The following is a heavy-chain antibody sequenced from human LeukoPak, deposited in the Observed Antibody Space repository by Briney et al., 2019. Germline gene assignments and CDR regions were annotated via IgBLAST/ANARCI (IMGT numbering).Heavy chain of an antibody. CDR1: GGSISSNSYY. CDR2: IYYSGTT. V-gene: IGHV4-39*01. Sequence: SETLSLTCTVSGGSISSNSYYWGWIRQPPGKGLDLIGSIYYSGTTFYNPSLKSRLTISVDTSNNQFSLKLTSVTAADTAVYYCARQSRYCTNGICYQDYWAQGTLVTVSS. J-gene: IGHJ4*02. CDR3: ARQSRYCTNGICYQDY. D-gene: IGHD2-8*01.